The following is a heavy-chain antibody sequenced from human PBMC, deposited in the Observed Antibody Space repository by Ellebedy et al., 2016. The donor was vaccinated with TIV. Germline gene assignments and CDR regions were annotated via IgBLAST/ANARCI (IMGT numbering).Heavy chain of an antibody. CDR1: GFTFSNCW. V-gene: IGHV3-7*01. D-gene: IGHD6-13*01. J-gene: IGHJ4*02. Sequence: PGGSLRLSCAASGFTFSNCWMGWVRQAPGKGLEWVANINQGGSEKNYVDSVHSVKGRFTISRDNAKNSLYLQMNSLRAEDTALYYCAREGSSSHSNLDYWGQGTLVTVSS. CDR3: AREGSSSHSNLDY. CDR2: INQGGSEK.